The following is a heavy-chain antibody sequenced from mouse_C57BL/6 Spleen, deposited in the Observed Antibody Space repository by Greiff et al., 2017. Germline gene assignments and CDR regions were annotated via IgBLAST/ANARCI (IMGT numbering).Heavy chain of an antibody. CDR2: INPNNGGT. Sequence: VQLQQSGPELVKPGASVKMSCKASGYTFTDYNMHWVKQSHGKSLEWIGYINPNNGGTSYNQKFKGKATLTVNKSSRTAYMERRSLTSEDSAVYYCARGGLGDWYCDVWGTGTTVTVSS. V-gene: IGHV1-22*01. CDR1: GYTFTDYN. D-gene: IGHD4-1*01. CDR3: ARGGLGDWYCDV. J-gene: IGHJ1*03.